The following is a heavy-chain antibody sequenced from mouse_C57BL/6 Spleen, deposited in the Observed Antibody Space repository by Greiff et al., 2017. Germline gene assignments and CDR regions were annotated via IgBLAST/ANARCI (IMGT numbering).Heavy chain of an antibody. CDR3: ARGYGSSPWFAY. J-gene: IGHJ3*01. CDR1: GYTFTDYY. CDR2: IYPGSGNT. D-gene: IGHD1-1*01. V-gene: IGHV1-76*01. Sequence: QVQLQQSGAELVRPGASVTLSCKASGYTFTDYYINWVKQRPGQGLEWIERIYPGSGNTYYNEKFKGKATLTAEKSSSTAYMQLSSLTSEDSAVYFCARGYGSSPWFAYWGQGTLVTVSA.